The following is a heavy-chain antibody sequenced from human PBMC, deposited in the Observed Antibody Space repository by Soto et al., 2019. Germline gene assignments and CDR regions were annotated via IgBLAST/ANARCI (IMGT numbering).Heavy chain of an antibody. CDR3: AKDHYGDYVLPHFDY. CDR1: GFTFSSYA. CDR2: ISGSGGST. V-gene: IGHV3-23*01. Sequence: EVQLLESGGGLVQPGGSLRLSCAASGFTFSSYAMSWVRQAPGKGLEWVSAISGSGGSTYYADSAKGRFTISRDNSKNTLYLQMNSLRAEDTAVYYCAKDHYGDYVLPHFDYWGQGTLVTVSS. D-gene: IGHD4-17*01. J-gene: IGHJ4*02.